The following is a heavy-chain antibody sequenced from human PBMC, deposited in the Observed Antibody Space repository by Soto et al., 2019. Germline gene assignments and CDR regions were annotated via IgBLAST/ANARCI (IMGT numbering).Heavy chain of an antibody. Sequence: EVQLVESGGGLVQPGRSLRLSCAASGFTFDDYAMHWVRQAPGKGLECVSGISWNSGSIGYADSVKGRFTISRGNAKNSLYLQMNSLRAEDTALYYCAKDRGLVLSFYFDYWGQGTLVTVSS. V-gene: IGHV3-9*01. CDR2: ISWNSGSI. J-gene: IGHJ4*02. CDR1: GFTFDDYA. CDR3: AKDRGLVLSFYFDY. D-gene: IGHD6-19*01.